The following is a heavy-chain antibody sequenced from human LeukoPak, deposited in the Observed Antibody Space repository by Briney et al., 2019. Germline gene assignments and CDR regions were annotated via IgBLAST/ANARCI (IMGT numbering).Heavy chain of an antibody. CDR2: IKQDGSEK. Sequence: GGSLGLSCAASGFTFSSYWMSWVRQAPGKGLEWVANIKQDGSEKYYVDSVKGRFTISRDNAKNSLYLQMNSLRAEDTAVYYCARDFRGVAAAEPYNWFDPWGQGTLVTVSS. V-gene: IGHV3-7*01. D-gene: IGHD6-13*01. CDR3: ARDFRGVAAAEPYNWFDP. CDR1: GFTFSSYW. J-gene: IGHJ5*02.